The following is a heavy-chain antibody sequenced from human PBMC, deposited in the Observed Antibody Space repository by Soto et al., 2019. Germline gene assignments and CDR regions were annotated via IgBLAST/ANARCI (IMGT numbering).Heavy chain of an antibody. CDR2: IYPGDSDT. CDR3: ARLEDIVANRVSDI. Sequence: GESLKISCKGSGYSFTSYWIGWVRQMPGKGLEWMGIIYPGDSDTRYSPSFQGQVTISADKSISTAYLQRSILKASDTAMYYCARLEDIVANRVSDIWGQGTMVTVSS. CDR1: GYSFTSYW. V-gene: IGHV5-51*01. J-gene: IGHJ3*02. D-gene: IGHD5-12*01.